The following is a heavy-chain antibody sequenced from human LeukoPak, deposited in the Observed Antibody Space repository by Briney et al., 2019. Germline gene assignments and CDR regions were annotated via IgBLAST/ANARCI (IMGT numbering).Heavy chain of an antibody. J-gene: IGHJ4*02. CDR2: IYYSGST. D-gene: IGHD5-18*01. Sequence: SETLSLTCTVSGGSISSSSYYWGWIRQPRGKGLEWIGSIYYSGSTYYNPSLKSRVTISVDTSKNQFSLKLSSVTAADTAVYYCARDGYSYAFDYWGQGTLVTVSS. CDR3: ARDGYSYAFDY. V-gene: IGHV4-39*07. CDR1: GGSISSSSYY.